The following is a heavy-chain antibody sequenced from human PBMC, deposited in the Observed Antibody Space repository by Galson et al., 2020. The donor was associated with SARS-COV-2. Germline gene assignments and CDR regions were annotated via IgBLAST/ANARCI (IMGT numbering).Heavy chain of an antibody. J-gene: IGHJ5*02. CDR3: AKVDRRIAAVTGRFDP. Sequence: GESLKISCAASGFTFKNYVMIWVRQAPGKGLEWVSSISGSGGSTAYADSVKGRFTISRDNSKNTLYLQLNTLRAEDTAVYYCAKVDRRIAAVTGRFDPWGQGTLVTVSS. CDR2: ISGSGGST. CDR1: GFTFKNYV. D-gene: IGHD6-13*01. V-gene: IGHV3-23*01.